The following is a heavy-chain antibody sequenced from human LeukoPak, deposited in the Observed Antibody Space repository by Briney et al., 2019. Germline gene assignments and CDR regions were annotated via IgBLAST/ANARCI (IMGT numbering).Heavy chain of an antibody. CDR1: GGSLSSYY. Sequence: TSETLSLTCTVSGGSLSSYYWGWIRQPPGKGLEWIGTIYYSGSTYYNPSLKSRVTISVDTSKNQFSLKLSSVTAADTAVYYRARQGSGNYLSPVNYWGQGTLVTVSS. V-gene: IGHV4-39*01. D-gene: IGHD1-26*01. CDR3: ARQGSGNYLSPVNY. CDR2: IYYSGST. J-gene: IGHJ4*02.